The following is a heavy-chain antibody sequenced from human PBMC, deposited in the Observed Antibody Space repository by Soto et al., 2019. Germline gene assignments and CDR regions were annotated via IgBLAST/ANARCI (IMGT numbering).Heavy chain of an antibody. CDR1: GFTFSSYS. Sequence: PWGSLRLSCAASGFTFSSYSMNWVRQSPGKRLEWVSSISSSSSYIYYADSVKGRFTISRDNAKNSLYLQMNSLRAEYTAVYYCARDPHCSGTSCYVDYWGQGTLVTVSS. J-gene: IGHJ4*02. CDR3: ARDPHCSGTSCYVDY. D-gene: IGHD2-2*01. CDR2: ISSSSSYI. V-gene: IGHV3-21*01.